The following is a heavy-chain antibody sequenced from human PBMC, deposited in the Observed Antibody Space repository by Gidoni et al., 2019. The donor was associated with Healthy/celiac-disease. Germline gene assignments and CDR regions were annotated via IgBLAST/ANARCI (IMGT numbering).Heavy chain of an antibody. J-gene: IGHJ4*02. CDR1: GFTFSSYA. D-gene: IGHD6-19*01. CDR3: ARAKGAKGSGWYEFHY. V-gene: IGHV3-30-3*01. Sequence: QVQLVESGGGVVQPGRSLRLSCAASGFTFSSYAMHWVRQAPGKGLEWVAVISYDGSNKYYADSVKGRFTISRDNSKNTLYLQMNSLRAEDTAVYYCARAKGAKGSGWYEFHYWGQGTLVTVSS. CDR2: ISYDGSNK.